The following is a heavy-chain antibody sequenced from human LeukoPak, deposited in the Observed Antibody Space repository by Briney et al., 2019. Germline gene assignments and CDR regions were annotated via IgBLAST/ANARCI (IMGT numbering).Heavy chain of an antibody. Sequence: GGSLRLSCAASGFTFSTYGINWVRQAPGKGPVWVSRINSDESSTYYADSVKGRFTISRDNAKNTLYLQMNSLRAEDTAVYYCARDPKQGGTYWNYFDYWGQGALVTVSP. CDR2: INSDESST. V-gene: IGHV3-74*01. D-gene: IGHD1-26*01. CDR3: ARDPKQGGTYWNYFDY. CDR1: GFTFSTYG. J-gene: IGHJ4*02.